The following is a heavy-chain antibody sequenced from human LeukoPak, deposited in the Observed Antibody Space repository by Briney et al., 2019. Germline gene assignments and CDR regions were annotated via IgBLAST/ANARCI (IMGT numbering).Heavy chain of an antibody. J-gene: IGHJ4*02. CDR1: GFTFSSYV. CDR3: ASGMRVGPNI. V-gene: IGHV3-48*04. CDR2: ISSSSDTI. Sequence: QSGGSLRLSGEVSGFTFSSYVMSWVRQAPGEGLEWVSYISSSSDTIYYADSVKGRFTISRDNAKNSLYLQMNSLRAEDTAVYYCASGMRVGPNIWGQGTLVTVSS. D-gene: IGHD1-26*01.